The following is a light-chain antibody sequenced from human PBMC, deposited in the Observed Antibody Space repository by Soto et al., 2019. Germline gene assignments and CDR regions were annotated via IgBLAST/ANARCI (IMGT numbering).Light chain of an antibody. Sequence: QSVLTQPASVSGSXGQSXXISCTGTSSDVGGYNYVSWYQQHPGKAPKLMIYEVSNRPSGVSNRFSGSKSGNTASLTISGLQAEDEADYYCSSYTSSSTRVFGGGTKVTVL. V-gene: IGLV2-14*01. CDR1: SSDVGGYNY. J-gene: IGLJ3*02. CDR3: SSYTSSSTRV. CDR2: EVS.